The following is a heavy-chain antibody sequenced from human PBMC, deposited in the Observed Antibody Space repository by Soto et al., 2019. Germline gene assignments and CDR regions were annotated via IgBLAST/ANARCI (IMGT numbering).Heavy chain of an antibody. J-gene: IGHJ3*02. CDR2: IGSNGGST. CDR1: GFTFLSYA. CDR3: VKDQDWNYASNDAFDI. D-gene: IGHD1-7*01. Sequence: PGGPLRLSCSASGFTFLSYAMHWVRQAPGKGLEYVSAIGSNGGSTCYADSVKGRFTISRDNSKNTLYLQMSSLRAEDTAMYYCVKDQDWNYASNDAFDIWGQGTMVTVSS. V-gene: IGHV3-64D*06.